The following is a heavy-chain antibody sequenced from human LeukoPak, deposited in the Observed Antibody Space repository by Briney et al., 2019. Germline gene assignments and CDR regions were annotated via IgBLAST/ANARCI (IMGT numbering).Heavy chain of an antibody. Sequence: PGGSLRLSCAASGFTFSSYWMSWVRQVPGKGLEWVANIKQDGSEKYYVDSVKGRFTISRDNAKNSLYLQMNSLRAEDTAVYCCARVSSMIVVVITIVHYGMDVWGQGTTVTVSS. V-gene: IGHV3-7*01. CDR3: ARVSSMIVVVITIVHYGMDV. CDR1: GFTFSSYW. J-gene: IGHJ6*02. D-gene: IGHD3-22*01. CDR2: IKQDGSEK.